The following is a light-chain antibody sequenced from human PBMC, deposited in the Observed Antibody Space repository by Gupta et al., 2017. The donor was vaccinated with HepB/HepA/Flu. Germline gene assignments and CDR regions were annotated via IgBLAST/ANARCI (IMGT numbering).Light chain of an antibody. CDR1: SGHSSYI. J-gene: IGLJ3*02. CDR3: ETWDSNIWV. V-gene: IGLV4-60*03. Sequence: QPVLTQSSSASASLGSSVTLTCTLSSGHSSYIIAWHQQQPGKAPRYLMKLEGSGSYNKGSGVPDRFSGSSSGADRYLTISNLQSEDEADYYCETWDSNIWVFGGGTKLTVL. CDR2: LEGSGSY.